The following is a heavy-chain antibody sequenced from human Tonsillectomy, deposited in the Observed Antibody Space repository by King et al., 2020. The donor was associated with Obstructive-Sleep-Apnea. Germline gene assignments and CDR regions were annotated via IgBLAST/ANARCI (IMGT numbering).Heavy chain of an antibody. V-gene: IGHV3-48*04. J-gene: IGHJ4*02. D-gene: IGHD3-22*01. CDR2: ISSSSSSSSNSK. Sequence: QLVQSGGGLVQPGGSLRLSCAASGITLSNYNMNWVRQAPGKGLEWVSYISSSSSSSSNSKDYADSVKGRFTISRDNAQNSLHLQMNSLRAEDTAVYYCARGALVRDDYWGQGTLVTVSS. CDR3: ARGALVRDDY. CDR1: GITLSNYN.